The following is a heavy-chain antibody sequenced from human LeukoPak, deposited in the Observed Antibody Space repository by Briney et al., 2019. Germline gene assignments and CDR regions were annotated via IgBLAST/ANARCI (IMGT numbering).Heavy chain of an antibody. CDR2: INHSGST. CDR1: GGSFSGYS. J-gene: IGHJ5*02. Sequence: SETLSLTCAVYGGSFSGYSWSWIRQPPGKGLEWIGDINHSGSTNYNPSLKSRVTMSVDTSKNQFSLKLYSVTAADTAVYYCARVGQWLAWGQGTLVTVSS. CDR3: ARVGQWLA. D-gene: IGHD6-19*01. V-gene: IGHV4-34*01.